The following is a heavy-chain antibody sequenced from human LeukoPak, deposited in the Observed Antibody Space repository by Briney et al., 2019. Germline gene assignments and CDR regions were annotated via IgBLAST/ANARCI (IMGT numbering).Heavy chain of an antibody. V-gene: IGHV1-69*04. CDR3: ARGEIFGIAAAGTANNWFDP. Sequence: SVKVSCKVSGYTLTELSMHWVRQAPGQGLEWMGRIIPILGIANYAQKFQGRVTITADKSTSTAYMELSSLRSEDTAVYYCARGEIFGIAAAGTANNWFDPWGQGTLVTVSS. CDR1: GYTLTELS. D-gene: IGHD6-13*01. J-gene: IGHJ5*02. CDR2: IIPILGIA.